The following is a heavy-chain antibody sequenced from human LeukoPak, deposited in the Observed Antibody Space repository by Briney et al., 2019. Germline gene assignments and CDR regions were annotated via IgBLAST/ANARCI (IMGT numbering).Heavy chain of an antibody. CDR2: IYSGGST. CDR3: ARVRGYSGYDFSS. CDR1: GFTVSSNY. Sequence: GGSLRLSCAASGFTVSSNYMSWVRQAPGKGLEWVSIIYSGGSTYYADSVKGRFTVSRDSSKNTVYLQMNSLRAEDTAVYYCARVRGYSGYDFSSWGQGTLVTVSS. D-gene: IGHD5-12*01. J-gene: IGHJ5*02. V-gene: IGHV3-66*01.